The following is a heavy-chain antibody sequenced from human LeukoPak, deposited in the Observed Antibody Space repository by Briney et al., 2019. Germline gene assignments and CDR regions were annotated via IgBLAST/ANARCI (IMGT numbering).Heavy chain of an antibody. V-gene: IGHV3-21*01. CDR1: GFTLSSYS. CDR3: ARDCSGWYRADY. D-gene: IGHD6-19*01. J-gene: IGHJ4*02. CDR2: ISSSSSYI. Sequence: GGSLRLSCAASGFTLSSYSMNWVRQAPGKGLEWVSSISSSSSYIYYADSVKGRFTISRDNAKNSLYLQMNSLRAEDTAVYYCARDCSGWYRADYWGQGTLVTVSS.